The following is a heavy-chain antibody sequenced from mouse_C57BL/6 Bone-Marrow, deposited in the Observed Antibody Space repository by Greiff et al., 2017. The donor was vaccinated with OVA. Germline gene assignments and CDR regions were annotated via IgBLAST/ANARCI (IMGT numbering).Heavy chain of an antibody. CDR2: IRNKANGYTT. Sequence: EVHLVESGGGLVQPGGSLSLSCAASGFTFTDYYMSWVRQPPGKALEWLGFIRNKANGYTTEYSASVKGRFTISRDNSQSILYLQMNALRAEDSATYYCARYPGSYGNYFDYWGQGTTLTVSS. V-gene: IGHV7-3*01. J-gene: IGHJ2*01. CDR3: ARYPGSYGNYFDY. D-gene: IGHD2-1*01. CDR1: GFTFTDYY.